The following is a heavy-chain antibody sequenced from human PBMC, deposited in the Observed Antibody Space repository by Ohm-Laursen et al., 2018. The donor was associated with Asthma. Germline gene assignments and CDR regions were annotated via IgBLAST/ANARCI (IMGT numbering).Heavy chain of an antibody. Sequence: SDTLSLTCAASGDSFGAYYFSWIRQLPGQGLEWIGEITHAGYANYNASLESRVTISVDTSKEQFSLIVNSVTHADTAVYFCVASRQSAWGWDLWGQGTLVNVSS. J-gene: IGHJ4*02. D-gene: IGHD1-26*01. CDR1: GDSFGAYY. CDR2: ITHAGYA. CDR3: VASRQSAWGWDL. V-gene: IGHV4-34*08.